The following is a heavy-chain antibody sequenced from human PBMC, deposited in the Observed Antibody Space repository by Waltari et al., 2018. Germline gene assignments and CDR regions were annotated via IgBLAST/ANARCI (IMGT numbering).Heavy chain of an antibody. Sequence: QLQLQESGPGLVKPSETLSLTCTVSGGSISSSSYYWGWIRQPPGKGLEWIGSIYYSGSTYYNPSLKSRVTISVDTSKNQFSLKLSSVTAADTAVYYCARVRYYGSGTKRAWFDPWGQGTLVTVSS. V-gene: IGHV4-39*07. J-gene: IGHJ5*02. CDR1: GGSISSSSYY. D-gene: IGHD3-10*01. CDR3: ARVRYYGSGTKRAWFDP. CDR2: IYYSGST.